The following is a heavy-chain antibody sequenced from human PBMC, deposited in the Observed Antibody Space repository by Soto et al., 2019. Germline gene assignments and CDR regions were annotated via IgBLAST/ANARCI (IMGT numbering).Heavy chain of an antibody. CDR2: ISWNSATL. CDR3: AKDVGFYYYDTSAYLYDY. V-gene: IGHV3-9*01. Sequence: EVQLVESGGGLVQPGGSVRLSCVGSGFIFEDFAMNWVRQVAGKGLEWVSGISWNSATLAYADSVKGRFIVSRDNAKNILYLQMNSLRAEDAALYYCAKDVGFYYYDTSAYLYDYWGQGTLVTVSS. D-gene: IGHD3-22*01. CDR1: GFIFEDFA. J-gene: IGHJ4*02.